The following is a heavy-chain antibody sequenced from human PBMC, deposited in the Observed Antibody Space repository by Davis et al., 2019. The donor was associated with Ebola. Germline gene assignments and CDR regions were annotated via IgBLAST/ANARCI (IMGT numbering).Heavy chain of an antibody. CDR2: MNPNSGHT. CDR1: GYSFSNYA. Sequence: AASVKVSCTASGYSFSNYAINWVRQVTVQGLEWMGWMNPNSGHTGYAQKFQGRVTMTRNTSISTAYMELSSMRSEDTAVYYCAREGTGDGFIYYYGMDVWGQGTTVTVSS. D-gene: IGHD1-1*01. V-gene: IGHV1-8*01. CDR3: AREGTGDGFIYYYGMDV. J-gene: IGHJ6*02.